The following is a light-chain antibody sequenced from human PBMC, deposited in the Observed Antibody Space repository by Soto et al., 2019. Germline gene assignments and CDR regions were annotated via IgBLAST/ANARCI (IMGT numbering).Light chain of an antibody. J-gene: IGKJ5*01. CDR1: QSISTY. Sequence: DIQMTQSPSSLSASVGNRVTITCRASQSISTYLNWYQKKPGKAPNLLIYDASRLQSGVPSRFSGSGGETDFTLSISSVQPEDFETYFCQQSYMDPITLGQGTRLEI. V-gene: IGKV1-39*01. CDR2: DAS. CDR3: QQSYMDPIT.